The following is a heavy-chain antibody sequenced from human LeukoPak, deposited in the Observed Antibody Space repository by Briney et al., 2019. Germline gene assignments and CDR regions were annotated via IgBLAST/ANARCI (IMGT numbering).Heavy chain of an antibody. V-gene: IGHV3-53*01. CDR2: IYSGGST. CDR3: ARVRGSYGHYFDY. CDR1: GFTVSSNY. D-gene: IGHD5-18*01. Sequence: GGSLRLSCAASGFTVSSNYMSWVRQAPGKGLEWVSVIYSGGSTYYADSVKGRFTISRDNSKNTLYLQMNSLRAEDTAVYYCARVRGSYGHYFDYWGQGTLVTVSS. J-gene: IGHJ4*02.